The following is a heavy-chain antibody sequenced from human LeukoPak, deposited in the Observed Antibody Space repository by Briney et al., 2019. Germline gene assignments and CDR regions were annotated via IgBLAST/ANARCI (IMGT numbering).Heavy chain of an antibody. V-gene: IGHV1-2*02. Sequence: ASVKVSCKASGYTFTGYYMHWVRQAPGQGLEWMGWINPNSGGTNYAQKFQGRVTMTRDTSISTAYMELSRLRSDDTAVYYCARVTYYHDSSGYYSGYYYYYMDVWGKGTTVTISS. CDR1: GYTFTGYY. CDR3: ARVTYYHDSSGYYSGYYYYYMDV. J-gene: IGHJ6*03. CDR2: INPNSGGT. D-gene: IGHD3-22*01.